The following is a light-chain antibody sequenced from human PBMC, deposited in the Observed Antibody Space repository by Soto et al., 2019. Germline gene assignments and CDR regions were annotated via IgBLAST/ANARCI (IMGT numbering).Light chain of an antibody. CDR3: SSYAGSNNLGV. V-gene: IGLV2-8*01. Sequence: QSALTQPPSASGSPGQSVTISCTGTSSDIGVYNYVSWYQHHTGKAPKVMIYEVSKRPSGVPDRFSGSKSGNTASLTVSGLQPEDEADYYCSSYAGSNNLGVFGGGTKLTVL. J-gene: IGLJ3*02. CDR1: SSDIGVYNY. CDR2: EVS.